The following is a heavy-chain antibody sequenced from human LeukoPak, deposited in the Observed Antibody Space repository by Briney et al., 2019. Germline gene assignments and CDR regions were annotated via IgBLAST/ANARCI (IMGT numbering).Heavy chain of an antibody. CDR1: GGTFSSYA. CDR2: IIPILGIA. Sequence: GSSVKVSCKASGGTFSSYAISWVRQAPRQGLEWMGRIIPILGIANYAQKFQGRVTITADKSTSTAYMELSSLRSEDTAVYYCARSPSDYYGSGSYHWGQGTLVTVSS. D-gene: IGHD3-10*01. V-gene: IGHV1-69*04. CDR3: ARSPSDYYGSGSYH. J-gene: IGHJ1*01.